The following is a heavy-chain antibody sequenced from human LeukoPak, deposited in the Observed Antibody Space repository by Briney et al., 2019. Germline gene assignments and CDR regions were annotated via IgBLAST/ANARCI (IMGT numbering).Heavy chain of an antibody. V-gene: IGHV3-23*01. CDR1: GGSFSGYY. Sequence: ETLSLTCAVYGGSFSGYYWSWIRQAPGKGLEWVSAISGSGGNTYYADSVKGRFTISRDNSKNTLYLQMNSLRAEDTAVYYGAKSEQPPDYWAQETLVTVP. J-gene: IGHJ4*02. CDR3: AKSEQPPDY. CDR2: ISGSGGNT. D-gene: IGHD6-13*01.